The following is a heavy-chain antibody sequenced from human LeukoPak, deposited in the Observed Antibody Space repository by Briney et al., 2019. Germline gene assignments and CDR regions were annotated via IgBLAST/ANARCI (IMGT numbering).Heavy chain of an antibody. J-gene: IGHJ4*02. Sequence: PSETLSLTCTVSGASITSYYWSWIRQTPGKGLEWIGYNHHTGSSNYNPSLKRRVTILIDTSKNQFSLKVQSVTAADTAVYYCARNQWMAFDYWGQGTLVTVSS. CDR2: NHHTGSS. D-gene: IGHD6-19*01. CDR3: ARNQWMAFDY. CDR1: GASITSYY. V-gene: IGHV4-59*01.